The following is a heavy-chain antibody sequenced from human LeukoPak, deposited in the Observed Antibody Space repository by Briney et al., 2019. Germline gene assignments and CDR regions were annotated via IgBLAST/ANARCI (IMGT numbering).Heavy chain of an antibody. J-gene: IGHJ2*01. D-gene: IGHD6-13*01. Sequence: SETLSLSCAVYGGSFSGYYWSWIRQSTGKGLEWIGEINDSGSTYYNPSLKSRVTISADTSKNQFSLKVRSVTAADTAVYYCARDPPQPGITAAGYFDLWGRGTLVTVSS. CDR2: INDSGST. CDR3: ARDPPQPGITAAGYFDL. V-gene: IGHV4-34*01. CDR1: GGSFSGYY.